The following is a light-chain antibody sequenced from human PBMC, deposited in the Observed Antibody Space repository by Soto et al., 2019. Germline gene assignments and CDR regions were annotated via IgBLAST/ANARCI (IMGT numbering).Light chain of an antibody. V-gene: IGLV2-14*01. CDR2: EVS. J-gene: IGLJ1*01. CDR3: SSVTTSSTSV. Sequence: QSALTQPASVSGSPGQSITISCTGTSSDVGGYNFVSWYQQHPGKAPKLMIFEVSNRPSGVSNRFSGSKSGNTASLTISGLQAEDEAEYYCSSVTTSSTSVFGTGTKLTVL. CDR1: SSDVGGYNF.